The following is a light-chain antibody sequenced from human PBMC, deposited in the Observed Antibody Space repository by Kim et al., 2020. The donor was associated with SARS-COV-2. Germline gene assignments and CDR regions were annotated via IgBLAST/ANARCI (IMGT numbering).Light chain of an antibody. CDR2: LVS. V-gene: IGKV2-28*01. Sequence: AAISCMYSQSLLHSSCNTCLDCYLLEPGQSPQLRIKLVSNRASGVPDGFSSSGSAADFTLKISRREADDVECYYCMQVLATPGTFGQGTKVDIK. CDR3: MQVLATPGT. J-gene: IGKJ1*01. CDR1: QSLLHSSCNTC.